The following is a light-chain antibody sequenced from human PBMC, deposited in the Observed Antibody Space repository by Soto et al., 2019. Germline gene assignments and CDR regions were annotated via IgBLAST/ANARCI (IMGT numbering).Light chain of an antibody. CDR3: QQTSTFPLT. J-gene: IGKJ3*01. V-gene: IGKV1-12*01. Sequence: DIQMTQSPSTVPASVGDRVTITCRASQVISSWLAWYQQRPGKAPKLLMYAASTLLNGVPSRFSGSGSGTDFTLIISSLQPEDFATYYCQQTSTFPLTFGPGTKVDI. CDR2: AAS. CDR1: QVISSW.